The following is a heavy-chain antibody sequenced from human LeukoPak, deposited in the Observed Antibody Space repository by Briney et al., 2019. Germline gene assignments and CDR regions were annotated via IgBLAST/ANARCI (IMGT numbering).Heavy chain of an antibody. V-gene: IGHV3-23*01. CDR3: AKVGYCSSTSCRRRGGWFDP. CDR2: ISGSGGST. D-gene: IGHD2-2*01. Sequence: GGSLRLSCAASGFTFSSYAMAWVRQAPGKGLEWVSAISGSGGSTYYADSVKGRFTISRDNSKNTLYLQMNSLRAEDTAVYYCAKVGYCSSTSCRRRGGWFDPWGQGTLVTVSS. CDR1: GFTFSSYA. J-gene: IGHJ5*02.